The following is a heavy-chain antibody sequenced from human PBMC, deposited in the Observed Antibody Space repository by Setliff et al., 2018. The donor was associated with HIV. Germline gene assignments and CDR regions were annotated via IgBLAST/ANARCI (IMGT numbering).Heavy chain of an antibody. CDR2: IDPNSGDT. CDR1: GYTFTGYY. D-gene: IGHD6-13*01. CDR3: ARAAGYSSSWHRYAFEI. J-gene: IGHJ3*02. V-gene: IGHV1-2*02. Sequence: GASVKVSCKASGYTFTGYYLHWVRQAPGQGLEWMGWIDPNSGDTNYEQKFQGRVSMTRDTSISTVYMEPSSLRSDDTAVYYCARAAGYSSSWHRYAFEIWGQGTMVTVSS.